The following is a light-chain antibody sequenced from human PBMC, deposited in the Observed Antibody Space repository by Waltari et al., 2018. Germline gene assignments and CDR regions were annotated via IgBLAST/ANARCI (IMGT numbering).Light chain of an antibody. Sequence: EIVMTQSPATLSVSPGERATLSYRASQSVSSNLAWYQQKPGQAPRLLIYGASTRATDIPARFSGSGSGTEFTLTISSLQSEDFAVYHCQQYNNWPLTFGQGTKVEIK. CDR3: QQYNNWPLT. CDR1: QSVSSN. J-gene: IGKJ1*01. V-gene: IGKV3-15*01. CDR2: GAS.